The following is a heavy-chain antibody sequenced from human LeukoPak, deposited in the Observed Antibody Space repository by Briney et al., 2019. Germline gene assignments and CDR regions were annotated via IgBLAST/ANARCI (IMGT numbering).Heavy chain of an antibody. V-gene: IGHV3-33*01. CDR3: ARDSSWYSFDY. J-gene: IGHJ4*02. CDR2: IWYDGSNK. CDR1: GFTFSSYG. D-gene: IGHD6-13*01. Sequence: PGRSLRLSCAASGFTFSSYGMHWVRQAPGKGLGWVAVIWYDGSNKYYADSVKGRFTISRDNSKNTLYLQMNSLRAEDTAVYYCARDSSWYSFDYWGQGTLVTVSS.